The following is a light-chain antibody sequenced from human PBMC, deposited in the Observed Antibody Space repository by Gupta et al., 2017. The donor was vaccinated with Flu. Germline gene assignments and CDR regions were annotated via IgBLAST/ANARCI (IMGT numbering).Light chain of an antibody. CDR2: KGT. CDR1: QSLVYIDGNTY. V-gene: IGKV2-30*01. Sequence: DAAITESPLSLPATLGQPASSACRSSQSLVYIDGNTYLNWFQHMPGQSRRRLIYKGTNRDSGVPDRFSGSGSGTGMTIKIRIVDAEDVGVYCCTRGEQRRRTFGEGTKVEI. J-gene: IGKJ4*02. CDR3: TRGEQRRRT.